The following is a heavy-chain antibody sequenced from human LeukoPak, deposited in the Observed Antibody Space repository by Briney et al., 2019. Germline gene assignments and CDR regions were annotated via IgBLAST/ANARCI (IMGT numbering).Heavy chain of an antibody. CDR2: ISAYNGNT. J-gene: IGHJ6*03. D-gene: IGHD1-26*01. V-gene: IGHV1-18*01. CDR1: GYTFTSYG. CDR3: ARGDPGYINSGSFQTDYYYMDV. Sequence: ASVKVSCKASGYTFTSYGISWVRQAPGQGLEWMGWISAYNGNTNYAQKLQGRVTMTTDASTSTAYMEPRSLRSDDTAVYYCARGDPGYINSGSFQTDYYYMDVWGKGTTVTVSS.